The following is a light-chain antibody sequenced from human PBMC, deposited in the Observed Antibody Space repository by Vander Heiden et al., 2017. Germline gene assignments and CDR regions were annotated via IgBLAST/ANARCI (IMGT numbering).Light chain of an antibody. Sequence: ETVITQSPATLSVSPGETATLSCGARQSVSINFDWYQQRPDQAPSLLIYGASTRATGIPARSSGSGSGTEFTLTISILQSEDLAVYYCQQYNNWPLHTFGQGTKLEIK. CDR2: GAS. V-gene: IGKV3-15*01. CDR3: QQYNNWPLHT. CDR1: QSVSIN. J-gene: IGKJ2*01.